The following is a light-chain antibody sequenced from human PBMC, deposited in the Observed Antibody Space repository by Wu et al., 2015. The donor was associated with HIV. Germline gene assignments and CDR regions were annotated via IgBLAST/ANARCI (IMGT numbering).Light chain of an antibody. Sequence: ETVMTQSPATLSMSPGERATLSCRASQSISNNLAWYQQKPGQAPRLLIYGASIRVTGIPARFSGSGSETEFTLTITSLQSEDFAIYYCQQYKNWPPITFGQGTRLGIK. CDR1: QSISNN. V-gene: IGKV3-15*01. CDR2: GAS. CDR3: QQYKNWPPIT. J-gene: IGKJ5*01.